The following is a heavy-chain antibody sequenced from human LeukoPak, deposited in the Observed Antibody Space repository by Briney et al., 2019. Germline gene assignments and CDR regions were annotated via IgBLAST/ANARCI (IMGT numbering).Heavy chain of an antibody. D-gene: IGHD6-19*01. CDR3: AKDRWEQWLGVSYYDYGMDV. CDR1: GFTFSSCA. V-gene: IGHV3-23*01. Sequence: GGSLRLSCAASGFTFSSCAMSWVRQAPGEGLEWVSGISGGGGGTNYADSVKGRFTISRDNPKNTLYLEMNHLRVEDTAVYYCAKDRWEQWLGVSYYDYGMDVWGKGTTVTVSS. CDR2: ISGGGGGT. J-gene: IGHJ6*04.